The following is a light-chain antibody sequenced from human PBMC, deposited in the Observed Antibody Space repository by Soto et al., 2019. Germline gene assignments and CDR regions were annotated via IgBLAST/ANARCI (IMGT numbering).Light chain of an antibody. CDR1: SSDVGGYNY. V-gene: IGLV2-14*01. Sequence: QSALTQPASVSGSPGQSITISCTGTSSDVGGYNYVSWYQQHPGKAPKLMIYDVSNRPSGVSYRFSGSKSGNTASLTISGLQAEDEADYYCSSYTSSSTQVFGTGTKLTVL. CDR2: DVS. J-gene: IGLJ1*01. CDR3: SSYTSSSTQV.